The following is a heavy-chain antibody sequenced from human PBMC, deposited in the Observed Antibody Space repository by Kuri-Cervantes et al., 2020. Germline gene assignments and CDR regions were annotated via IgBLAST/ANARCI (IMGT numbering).Heavy chain of an antibody. V-gene: IGHV3-23*01. Sequence: GGSLRFSCEASGFTLSRSGMSWVRQAPGKGLEWVSAISGDSGKTYYADSVKGRFTISRDSSKNTLALQMNSLRAEDTAVFYCATMNGYFKYWGQGTLVTVSS. CDR3: ATMNGYFKY. CDR2: ISGDSGKT. J-gene: IGHJ4*02. CDR1: GFTLSRSG. D-gene: IGHD1-1*01.